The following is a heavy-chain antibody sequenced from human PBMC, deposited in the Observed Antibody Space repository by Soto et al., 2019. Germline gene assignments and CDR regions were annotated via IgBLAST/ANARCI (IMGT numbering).Heavy chain of an antibody. V-gene: IGHV3-23*01. Sequence: GGSLRLSCAASGFTFSSYAMSWVRQAPGKGLEWVSAISGSGGSTYYADSVKGRFTISRDNSKNTLYLQMNSLRAEDTAVYYCAKDGYYYDSSGYSNDAFDIWGQGTMVT. CDR1: GFTFSSYA. CDR2: ISGSGGST. J-gene: IGHJ3*02. CDR3: AKDGYYYDSSGYSNDAFDI. D-gene: IGHD3-22*01.